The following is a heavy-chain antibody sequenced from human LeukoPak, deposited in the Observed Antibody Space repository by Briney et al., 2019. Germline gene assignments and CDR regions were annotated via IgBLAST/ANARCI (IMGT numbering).Heavy chain of an antibody. CDR2: IKHDGSEK. J-gene: IGHJ4*02. Sequence: GGSLRLSCAASGFTFSSYWMTWVPQAQGKGLEWVANIKHDGSEKYYVDSVKGRFSISKDNAKNSLYLQMNSLRAEDTAVYYCAKNCLGAPRGMLDCWGEGTLVTVSS. CDR1: GFTFSSYW. CDR3: AKNCLGAPRGMLDC. V-gene: IGHV3-7*03. D-gene: IGHD3-16*01.